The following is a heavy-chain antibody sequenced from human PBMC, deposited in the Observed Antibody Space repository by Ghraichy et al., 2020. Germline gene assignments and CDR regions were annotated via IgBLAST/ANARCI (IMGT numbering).Heavy chain of an antibody. CDR3: ARGKLLFLGPRYFDY. Sequence: SQTLSLTCAVYGGSFSGYYWSWIRQSPGKGLEWIGESDHSGGTTYNPSLESRVIISVDTSKNQFSLSLSSVTAADTAVYYCARGKLLFLGPRYFDYWDQGTLVTVS. J-gene: IGHJ4*02. V-gene: IGHV4-34*01. CDR1: GGSFSGYY. CDR2: SDHSGGT. D-gene: IGHD2-21*02.